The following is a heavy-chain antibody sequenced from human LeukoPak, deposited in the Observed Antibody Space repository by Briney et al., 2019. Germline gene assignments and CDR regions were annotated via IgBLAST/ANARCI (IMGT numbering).Heavy chain of an antibody. D-gene: IGHD6-13*01. J-gene: IGHJ4*02. CDR2: ISYDGSNK. CDR1: GFTFSSYG. V-gene: IGHV3-30*18. Sequence: GGSLRLSCAASGFTFSSYGMHWVRQAPGKGLEWVAVISYDGSNKYYADSVKGRFTISRDNSKNTLYLQMNSLRAEDTAVYYCAKSAPRDSRAAAGLLTDYWGQGTLVTVSS. CDR3: AKSAPRDSRAAAGLLTDY.